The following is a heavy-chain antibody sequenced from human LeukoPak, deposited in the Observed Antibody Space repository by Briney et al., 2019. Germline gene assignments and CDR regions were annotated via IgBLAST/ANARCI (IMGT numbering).Heavy chain of an antibody. D-gene: IGHD3-22*01. CDR2: ISDNGGST. Sequence: GGSLRLSCAASGFIFSSSGMSWVRQAPGKGLEWVSAISDNGGSTYYPDSVKGRFTISRDNSKNTMYLQMNSLRAEDTAVYYCAKGAYYDLWGQGTLVTVSS. V-gene: IGHV3-23*01. CDR3: AKGAYYDL. J-gene: IGHJ4*02. CDR1: GFIFSSSG.